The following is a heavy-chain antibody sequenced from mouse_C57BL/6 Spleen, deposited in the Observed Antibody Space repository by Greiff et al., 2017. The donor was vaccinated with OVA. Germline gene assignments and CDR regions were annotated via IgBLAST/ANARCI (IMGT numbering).Heavy chain of an antibody. CDR3: TRDYGSSTYWYFDV. CDR2: IDPETGGT. CDR1: GYTFTDYE. Sequence: QVQLKESGAELVRPGASVTLSCKASGYTFTDYEMHWVKQTPVHGLEWIGAIDPETGGTAYHQKFKGKAILTADKSSSTAYMELRSLTSEDSAVYYCTRDYGSSTYWYFDVWGTGTTVTVSS. V-gene: IGHV1-15*01. D-gene: IGHD1-1*01. J-gene: IGHJ1*03.